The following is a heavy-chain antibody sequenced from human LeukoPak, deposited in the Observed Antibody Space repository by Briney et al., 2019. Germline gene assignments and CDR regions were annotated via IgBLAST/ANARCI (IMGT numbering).Heavy chain of an antibody. CDR3: ARDHMGYDY. J-gene: IGHJ4*02. Sequence: GGSLRLSCAASGFTFSSYSMNWVRQAPGKGLEWVSYISSGGSTTYYAGSVKGRFTVSRDNAKNSLYLQMNSLRAEDTAVYYCARDHMGYDYWGQGTLVTVSS. CDR1: GFTFSSYS. CDR2: ISSGGSTT. D-gene: IGHD1-26*01. V-gene: IGHV3-48*04.